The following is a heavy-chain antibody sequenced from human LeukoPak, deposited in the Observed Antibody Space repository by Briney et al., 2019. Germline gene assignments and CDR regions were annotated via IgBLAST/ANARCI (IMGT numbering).Heavy chain of an antibody. Sequence: PSETLSLTCAVYGGSFSGYYWSWIRQPPGKGLEWIGEINHSGSTNYNPSLKSRVTISVDTSKNQFSLKLSSVTAADTAVYYCARVRVSSYYGMDIWGQGATVTVSS. CDR2: INHSGST. J-gene: IGHJ6*02. CDR1: GGSFSGYY. V-gene: IGHV4-34*01. D-gene: IGHD2/OR15-2a*01. CDR3: ARVRVSSYYGMDI.